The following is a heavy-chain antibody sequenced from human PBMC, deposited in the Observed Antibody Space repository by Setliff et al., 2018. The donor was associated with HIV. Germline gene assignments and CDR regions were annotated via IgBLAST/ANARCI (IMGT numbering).Heavy chain of an antibody. V-gene: IGHV1-2*02. CDR2: IIPKSGET. Sequence: RASVKVSCKSFGYTFTAHHIHWVRQAPGQGPEWMGWIIPKSGETSYAEKFRGRVTMTRDTSLSTAYMELSWLTSDDTAVYYCARVVDRDYDFWSAYEYWGQGTMVTVS. D-gene: IGHD3-3*01. J-gene: IGHJ4*02. CDR1: GYTFTAHH. CDR3: ARVVDRDYDFWSAYEY.